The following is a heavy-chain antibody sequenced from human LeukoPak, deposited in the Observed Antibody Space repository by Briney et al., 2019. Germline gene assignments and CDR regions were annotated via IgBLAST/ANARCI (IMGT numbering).Heavy chain of an antibody. CDR1: GFTFSNAW. CDR3: TRISFALVRGQIYGAKSSYFDY. D-gene: IGHD3-10*01. V-gene: IGHV3-49*04. J-gene: IGHJ4*02. Sequence: GGSLRLSCAASGFTFSNAWMNWVRQAPGKGLEWVGFIRSKAYGGTTEYAASVKGRFTISRDDSKSIAYLQMNSLKTEDTAVYYCTRISFALVRGQIYGAKSSYFDYWGQGTLVTVSS. CDR2: IRSKAYGGTT.